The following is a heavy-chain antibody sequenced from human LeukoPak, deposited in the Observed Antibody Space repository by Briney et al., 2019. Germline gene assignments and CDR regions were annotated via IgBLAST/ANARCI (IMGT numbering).Heavy chain of an antibody. CDR2: IYPGDSDT. CDR3: ARSSEVSGSYDC. Sequence: GESLKISCKGSGYIFTSYWIGWVRQMPGKGLEWMGIIYPGDSDTRYSPSFRGQVTISADKSISTAYLQWSSLKASDTAMYYCARSSEVSGSYDCWGQGTLVTGSS. CDR1: GYIFTSYW. J-gene: IGHJ4*02. V-gene: IGHV5-51*01. D-gene: IGHD1-26*01.